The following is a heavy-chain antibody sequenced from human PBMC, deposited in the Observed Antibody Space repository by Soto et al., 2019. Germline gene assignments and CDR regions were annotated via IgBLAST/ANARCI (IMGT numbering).Heavy chain of an antibody. CDR3: ARVRYYYDSSGYYTFEN. CDR2: ISGSGGST. CDR1: GFTFSSYA. V-gene: IGHV3-23*01. D-gene: IGHD3-22*01. Sequence: GGSLRLSCAASGFTFSSYAMSWLRQAPGKGLEWVSAISGSGGSTYYADSVKGRFTISRDNSKNTLYLQMNSLRAEDTAVYYCARVRYYYDSSGYYTFENWGQGALLTVFS. J-gene: IGHJ4*02.